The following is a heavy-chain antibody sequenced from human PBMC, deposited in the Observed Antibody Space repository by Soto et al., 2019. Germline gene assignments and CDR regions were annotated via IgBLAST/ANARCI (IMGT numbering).Heavy chain of an antibody. Sequence: EVQLVESGGGLVQPGGSLRLSCAASGFTFSSYEMNWVRQAPGKGLEWVSYISSSGSTIYYADSVKGRFTISRDNAKNSLYLQMNSLTAEDTAVYYCARILASGRIYWGQGTLVTVSS. D-gene: IGHD2-15*01. V-gene: IGHV3-48*03. CDR2: ISSSGSTI. J-gene: IGHJ4*02. CDR1: GFTFSSYE. CDR3: ARILASGRIY.